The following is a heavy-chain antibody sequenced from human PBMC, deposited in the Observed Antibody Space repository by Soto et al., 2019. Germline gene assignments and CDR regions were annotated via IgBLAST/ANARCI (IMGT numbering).Heavy chain of an antibody. D-gene: IGHD2-15*01. CDR1: GGSISSGGYF. CDR3: ARGVVY. V-gene: IGHV4-31*03. J-gene: IGHJ4*02. CDR2: IFYGGTT. Sequence: QVQLQESGPGLVKPSQTLSLTCTFSGGSISSGGYFWSWIRQPPGRGLERIGNIFYGGTTYYNPSVKGRVTSSEDTSKNQFSLKLSSVTAADTAVYFCARGVVYWGQGTLVTVSS.